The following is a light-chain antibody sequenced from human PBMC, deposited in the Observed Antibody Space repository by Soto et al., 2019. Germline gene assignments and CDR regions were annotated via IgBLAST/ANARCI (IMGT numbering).Light chain of an antibody. CDR1: QSVSISF. Sequence: EIVLTQSPCTLSLSPGERATLSCRASQSVSISFLAWYQQKPGQAPRLLIYGASSRATGIPDRFSGSGSGTDFTLTISRLEPEDFAVYYCQHYGSSRTFGQGTNVDIK. V-gene: IGKV3-20*01. CDR2: GAS. J-gene: IGKJ1*01. CDR3: QHYGSSRT.